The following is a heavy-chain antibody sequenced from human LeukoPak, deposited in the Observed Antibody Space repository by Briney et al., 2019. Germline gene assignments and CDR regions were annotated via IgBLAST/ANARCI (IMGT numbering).Heavy chain of an antibody. CDR1: GYTFTSYG. CDR2: ISAYNGNT. D-gene: IGHD2-2*01. V-gene: IGHV1-18*01. CDR3: ARHHCSSTSCPKKY. Sequence: ASVKVSCKASGYTFTSYGISWVRQAPGQGLEWMGWISAYNGNTNYAQKLQGRVTMTTDTSTSTAYMELSSLRSEDTAVYYCARHHCSSTSCPKKYWGQGTLVTVSS. J-gene: IGHJ4*02.